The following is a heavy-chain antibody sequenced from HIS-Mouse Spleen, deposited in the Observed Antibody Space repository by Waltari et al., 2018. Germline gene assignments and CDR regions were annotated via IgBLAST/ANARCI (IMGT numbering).Heavy chain of an antibody. CDR1: GGSISSSSYY. CDR3: AREIPYSSSWYDWYFDL. V-gene: IGHV4-39*07. D-gene: IGHD6-13*01. CDR2: IYYSGST. Sequence: PGLVKPSETLSLTCTVSGGSISSSSYYWGWIRQPPGKGLEWIGSIYYSGSTYYNPSLKIRVTISVDTSKNQFSRKLSTVTTADTAVYYCAREIPYSSSWYDWYFDLWGRGTLVTVSS. J-gene: IGHJ2*01.